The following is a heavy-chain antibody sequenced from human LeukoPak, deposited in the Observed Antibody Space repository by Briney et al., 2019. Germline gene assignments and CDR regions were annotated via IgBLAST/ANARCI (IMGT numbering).Heavy chain of an antibody. CDR3: ARLDSSSGAFDI. V-gene: IGHV3-48*03. D-gene: IGHD6-6*01. Sequence: GGSLRLPCAASGFTFSSYEMNWVRQAPGKGLEWVSYISSSGSTIYYADSVKGRFTISRDNAKNSLYLQMNSLRAEDTAVYYCARLDSSSGAFDIWGQGTMVTVSS. J-gene: IGHJ3*02. CDR1: GFTFSSYE. CDR2: ISSSGSTI.